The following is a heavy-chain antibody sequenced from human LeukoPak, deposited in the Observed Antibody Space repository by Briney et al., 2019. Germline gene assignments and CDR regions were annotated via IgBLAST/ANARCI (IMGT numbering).Heavy chain of an antibody. V-gene: IGHV5-51*01. Sequence: GASLKISCKGSGYRFTSYWIGWVRQKPGKGLEWMGIIYPGRSAVRYSPSFQGQVTISADNSISTAYLQWSSLKVSDTAMYYCARHGEESCDFWSDYPNNWFDPWGQGTLVTVSS. CDR3: ARHGEESCDFWSDYPNNWFDP. J-gene: IGHJ5*02. CDR2: IYPGRSAV. D-gene: IGHD3-3*01. CDR1: GYRFTSYW.